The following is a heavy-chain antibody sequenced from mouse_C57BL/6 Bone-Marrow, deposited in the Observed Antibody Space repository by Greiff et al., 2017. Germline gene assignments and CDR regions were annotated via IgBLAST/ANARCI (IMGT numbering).Heavy chain of an antibody. D-gene: IGHD2-3*01. CDR2: IHPNSGSN. J-gene: IGHJ1*03. CDR1: GYTFTSYW. V-gene: IGHV1-64*01. CDR3: ARRIYDASFDV. Sequence: VQLQQPGAELVKPGASVKLSCKASGYTFTSYWMHWVKQRPGQGLEWIGMIHPNSGSNNYNEKFKSKATLTVDKSSSTAYMQLSSLTSEDSAVYYCARRIYDASFDVWGTGTTVTVSS.